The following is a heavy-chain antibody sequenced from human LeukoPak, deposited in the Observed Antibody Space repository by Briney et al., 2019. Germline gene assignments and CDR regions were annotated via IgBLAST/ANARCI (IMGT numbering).Heavy chain of an antibody. CDR3: ARDTFGHSIAVAGTGY. J-gene: IGHJ4*02. D-gene: IGHD6-19*01. CDR2: IYYSGST. CDR1: GGSISSSSYY. V-gene: IGHV4-39*07. Sequence: SETLSLTCTVSGGSISSSSYYWGWIRQPPGKGLEWIGSIYYSGSTYYNPSLKSRVTISVDTSKSQFSLKLSSVTAADTAVYYCARDTFGHSIAVAGTGYWGQGTLVTVSS.